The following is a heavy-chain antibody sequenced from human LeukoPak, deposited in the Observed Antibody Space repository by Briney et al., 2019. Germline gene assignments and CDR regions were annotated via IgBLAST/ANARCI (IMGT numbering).Heavy chain of an antibody. CDR1: GDSVSSNSAA. CDR2: TYYRSKWYN. CDR3: ATNHRVGYCSGGSCYHAEYFQH. J-gene: IGHJ1*01. Sequence: SQTLSLTCAISGDSVSSNSAAWNWIRQFPSRGLEWLGRTYYRSKWYNDYAVSVKSRITINPDTSKNQFSLQLNSVTPEDTAVYYCATNHRVGYCSGGSCYHAEYFQHWGQGTLVTVSS. V-gene: IGHV6-1*01. D-gene: IGHD2-15*01.